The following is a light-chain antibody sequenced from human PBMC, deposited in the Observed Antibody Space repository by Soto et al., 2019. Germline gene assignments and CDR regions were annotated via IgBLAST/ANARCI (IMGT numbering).Light chain of an antibody. CDR2: EDN. CDR3: ASWDSSLTAGV. V-gene: IGLV1-51*02. Sequence: QSVLTQPPSMSAAPGQRVTISCSGSSSNIGNNYVSWYQQLPGTAPKLLIYEDNKRPSGIPDRFSGSKSGTSATLGITGLQTGDEADYYCASWDSSLTAGVFGGGTKLTVL. J-gene: IGLJ2*01. CDR1: SSNIGNNY.